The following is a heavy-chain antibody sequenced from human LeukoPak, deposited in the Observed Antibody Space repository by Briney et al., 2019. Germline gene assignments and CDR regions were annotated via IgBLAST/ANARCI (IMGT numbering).Heavy chain of an antibody. D-gene: IGHD3-3*01. CDR2: MNPNSGNT. CDR1: GYTFTSYD. J-gene: IGHJ4*02. V-gene: IGHV1-8*01. CDR3: ARLYSRDFWRGYHLDY. Sequence: GASVKVSCKASGYTFTSYDINWVRQATGQGLEWMGWMNPNSGNTGYAQKFQGRVTITRNNSIRTAYMGLSSLRSEAPAVYSCARLYSRDFWRGYHLDYWGQGTLVTVSS.